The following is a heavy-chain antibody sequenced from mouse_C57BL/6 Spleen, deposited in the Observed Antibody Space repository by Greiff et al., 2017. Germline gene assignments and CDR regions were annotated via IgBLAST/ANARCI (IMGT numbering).Heavy chain of an antibody. CDR1: GYTFTSYW. V-gene: IGHV1-72*01. Sequence: QVQLQQPGAELVKPGASVKLSCKASGYTFTSYWMHWVKQRPGRGLEWIGSIDPNSGGTKYNEKFKSKATLTVDKPSSTAYVQLSSLTSEDSAVXCCARWDYDYYFDYWGQGTTLTVSS. J-gene: IGHJ2*01. D-gene: IGHD2-4*01. CDR2: IDPNSGGT. CDR3: ARWDYDYYFDY.